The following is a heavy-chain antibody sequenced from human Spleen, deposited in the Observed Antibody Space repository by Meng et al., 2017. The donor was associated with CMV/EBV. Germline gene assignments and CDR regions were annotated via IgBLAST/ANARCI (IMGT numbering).Heavy chain of an antibody. Sequence: GSLRLSCTVSGGSLSTYYWFWIRHPAGRDWSGLGVSMSADTPTTSPPSSVDTSKNQFSLKLSSVTAADTAVYYCARVNVVVPAAMAHMVGLRYYYGMDVWGQGTTVTVSS. D-gene: IGHD2-2*01. CDR2: SMSADTP. V-gene: IGHV4-4*07. J-gene: IGHJ6*02. CDR3: ARVNVVVPAAMAHMVGLRYYYGMDV. CDR1: GGSLSTYY.